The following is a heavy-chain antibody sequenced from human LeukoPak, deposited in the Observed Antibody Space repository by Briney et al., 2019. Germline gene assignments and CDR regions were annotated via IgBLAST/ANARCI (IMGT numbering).Heavy chain of an antibody. J-gene: IGHJ4*02. CDR2: ISGSGGST. Sequence: GGSLRLSCAASGFTFSSYAMNWVRQAPGKGLEGVSAISGSGGSTYYADSVKGRFTISRDNSKNRLYLQMNSLRAEDTAVYYCAKSLFLAVAGLFDYWGQGTLVTVSS. D-gene: IGHD6-19*01. V-gene: IGHV3-23*01. CDR1: GFTFSSYA. CDR3: AKSLFLAVAGLFDY.